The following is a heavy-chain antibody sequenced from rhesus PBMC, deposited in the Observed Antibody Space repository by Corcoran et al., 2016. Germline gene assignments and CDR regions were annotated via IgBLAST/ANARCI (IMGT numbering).Heavy chain of an antibody. Sequence: VQLQASGPGLVKPLETLSLTCAVSGVSISSNYWSWIRHPPGKGLEWIGYIYGSGSSTNYNPSLKRRVTISKDASKNQFSLKLSSVTAADTAVYYCAREGRQLERNFDYWGQGVLVTVSS. CDR2: IYGSGSST. D-gene: IGHD6-25*01. CDR1: GVSISSNY. CDR3: AREGRQLERNFDY. J-gene: IGHJ4*01. V-gene: IGHV4S11*01.